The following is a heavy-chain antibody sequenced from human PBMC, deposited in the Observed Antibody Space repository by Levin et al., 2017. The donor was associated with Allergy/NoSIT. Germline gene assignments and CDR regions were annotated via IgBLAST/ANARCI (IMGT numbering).Heavy chain of an antibody. Sequence: GGSLRLSCAASGFTFSSYAMSWVRQAPGKGLEWVSAISGSGGSTYYADSVKGRFTISRDNSKNTLYLQMNSLRAEDTAVYYCASLGLGFLEWLSVYWGQGTLVTVSS. CDR2: ISGSGGST. V-gene: IGHV3-23*01. CDR1: GFTFSSYA. D-gene: IGHD3-3*01. CDR3: ASLGLGFLEWLSVY. J-gene: IGHJ4*02.